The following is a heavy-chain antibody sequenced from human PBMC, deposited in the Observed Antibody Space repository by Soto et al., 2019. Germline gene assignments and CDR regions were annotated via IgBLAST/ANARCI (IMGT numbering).Heavy chain of an antibody. Sequence: WTWIRQHPGKGLEWIGYIYYSGSTYYNPSLKSRVTMSLDTSKNQFSLKLSSVTAADTAVYYCARVNLGGVDYWGQGTLVTVSS. D-gene: IGHD1-26*01. J-gene: IGHJ4*02. V-gene: IGHV4-31*02. CDR3: ARVNLGGVDY. CDR2: IYYSGST.